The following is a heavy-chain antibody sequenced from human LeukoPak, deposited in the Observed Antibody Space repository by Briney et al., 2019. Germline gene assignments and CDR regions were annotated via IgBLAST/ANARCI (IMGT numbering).Heavy chain of an antibody. J-gene: IGHJ4*02. CDR2: ISYDGSNE. V-gene: IGHV3-30*04. CDR3: ARGLRYNYDSSAYFLDY. D-gene: IGHD3-22*01. CDR1: GFTFSSYV. Sequence: GGSLRLSCAASGFTFSSYVMHWVRQAPGKGLEWVAIISYDGSNEYYADSVKGRFTISRDNAKNSLYLQMNSLRAEDTAVYYCARGLRYNYDSSAYFLDYWGQGSLVTVSS.